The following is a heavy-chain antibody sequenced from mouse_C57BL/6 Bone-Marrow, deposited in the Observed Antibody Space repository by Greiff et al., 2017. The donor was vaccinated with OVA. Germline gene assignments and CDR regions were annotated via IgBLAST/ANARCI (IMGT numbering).Heavy chain of an antibody. CDR3: AGTGSEYFDV. J-gene: IGHJ1*03. V-gene: IGHV1-55*01. CDR1: GYTFTSYW. Sequence: QVHVKQPGAELVKPGASVKMSCKASGYTFTSYWITWVTQRPGQGLEWIGDIYPGSGSTNYNEKFKSKATLTVDTSSSTAYMQLSSLTSEDSAVYYCAGTGSEYFDVWGTGTTVTVSS. D-gene: IGHD4-1*01. CDR2: IYPGSGST.